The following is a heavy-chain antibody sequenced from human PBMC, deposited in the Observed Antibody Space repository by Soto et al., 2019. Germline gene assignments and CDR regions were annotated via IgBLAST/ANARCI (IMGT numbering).Heavy chain of an antibody. Sequence: QVQLVQSGAEVKKPGSSVKVSCKASGGTFSSYTISWVRQAPGQGLEWMGRNIPILGIANYAQKVQGRVTITADKSTSTAYMELSSLRSEDTAVYYWAAVWGSKVGWFDPWGQGILVTVSS. CDR3: AAVWGSKVGWFDP. D-gene: IGHD6-19*01. CDR2: NIPILGIA. V-gene: IGHV1-69*02. CDR1: GGTFSSYT. J-gene: IGHJ5*02.